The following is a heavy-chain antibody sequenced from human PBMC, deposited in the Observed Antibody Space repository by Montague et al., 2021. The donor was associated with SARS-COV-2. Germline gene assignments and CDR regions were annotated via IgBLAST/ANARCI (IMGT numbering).Heavy chain of an antibody. CDR3: ARVDVLSMVRGMIRGGCYFDC. Sequence: SETLSLTCSVTGYSIGSGYYWGWIRQSPGRGLEWIGTVHHSEGSXYNPSLKSRVTISVDPSKNQFSLKLISVTAADTAVYYCARVDVLSMVRGMIRGGCYFDCWGQGSLVTVSS. CDR1: GYSIGSGYY. CDR2: VHHSEGS. V-gene: IGHV4-38-2*02. J-gene: IGHJ4*02. D-gene: IGHD3-10*01.